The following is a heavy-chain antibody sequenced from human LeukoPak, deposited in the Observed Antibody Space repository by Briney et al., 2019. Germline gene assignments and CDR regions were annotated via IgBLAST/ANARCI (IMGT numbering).Heavy chain of an antibody. V-gene: IGHV1-46*01. D-gene: IGHD3-22*01. J-gene: IGHJ3*02. Sequence: ASVKVSCKASGYTFTSYYMHWVRQAPGQGLEWMGIINPSGGSTTYAQKFQGRVTMTRDMSTSTVYIELSSLRSEDTAMYYCARQRITMIATPRGFDIWGQGTMVTVSS. CDR1: GYTFTSYY. CDR3: ARQRITMIATPRGFDI. CDR2: INPSGGST.